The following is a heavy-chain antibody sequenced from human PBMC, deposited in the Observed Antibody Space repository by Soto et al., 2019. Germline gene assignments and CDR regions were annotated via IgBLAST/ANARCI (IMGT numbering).Heavy chain of an antibody. CDR3: AGEPYSSSWFHP. CDR2: ISSSGSTI. CDR1: GFTFSDYY. J-gene: IGHJ5*02. D-gene: IGHD6-13*01. V-gene: IGHV3-11*01. Sequence: NPVGSLRLSCAASGFTFSDYYMSWIRQAPGKGLEWVSYISSSGSTIYYADSVKGRFTISRDNAKNSLYLQMNSLRAEDTAVYYCAGEPYSSSWFHPWGQGTLVTVSS.